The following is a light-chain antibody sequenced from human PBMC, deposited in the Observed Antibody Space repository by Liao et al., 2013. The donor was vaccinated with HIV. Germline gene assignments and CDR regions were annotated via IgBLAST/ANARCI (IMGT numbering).Light chain of an antibody. CDR2: QDN. V-gene: IGLV3-1*01. J-gene: IGLJ3*02. CDR1: DLGDRY. CDR3: QAWDSSTWV. Sequence: SFELTQPPSVSVSPGQTASITCSGNDLGDRYVSWYQQRPGQSPVLVIYQDNKRPSGIPERFSGSNSGNTATLTISGTQAMDEADYYCQAWDSSTWVFGGGTKLTVL.